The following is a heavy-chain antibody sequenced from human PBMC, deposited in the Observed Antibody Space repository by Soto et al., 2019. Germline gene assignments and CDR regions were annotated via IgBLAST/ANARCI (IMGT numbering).Heavy chain of an antibody. CDR1: GFIFENFG. CDR3: AKNQGVELVPLATVDWFDP. V-gene: IGHV3-23*01. Sequence: PGGSLRFSCAASGFIFENFGMSWVRQAPGKGLEWISSISGSGFKKYYADSVKGRSTISRDNSKSTVYLELNNLSAEDTAVYHCAKNQGVELVPLATVDWFDPWGQGSVVTVSS. J-gene: IGHJ5*02. CDR2: ISGSGFKK. D-gene: IGHD1-26*01.